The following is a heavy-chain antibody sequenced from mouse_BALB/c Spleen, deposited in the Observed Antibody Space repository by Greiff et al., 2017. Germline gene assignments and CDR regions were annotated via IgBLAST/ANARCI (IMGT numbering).Heavy chain of an antibody. CDR3: ARGPRFAY. J-gene: IGHJ3*01. CDR1: GYSFTSYW. Sequence: VQLQQSGTVLARPGASVKMSCKASGYSFTSYWMHWVKQRPGQGLEWIGAIYPGNSDTSYNQKFQGKASITADTSSNTAYLQLSSLTSEDTAVYYCARGPRFAYWGQGTLVTVSA. V-gene: IGHV1-5*01. CDR2: IYPGNSDT.